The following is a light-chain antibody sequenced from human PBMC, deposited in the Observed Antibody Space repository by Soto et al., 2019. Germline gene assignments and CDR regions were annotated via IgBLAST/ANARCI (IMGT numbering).Light chain of an antibody. V-gene: IGLV2-23*01. CDR1: SSDVGTYNL. Sequence: QSALTQPASVSGSPGQSIAISCTGTSSDVGTYNLVSWYQQHPGKAPKLMIYEGSKRPSGVSNRFSGSKSDNTASLTISGLQAEDEADYYCCSYAGSNTFLFGGGNKLTVL. J-gene: IGLJ2*01. CDR3: CSYAGSNTFL. CDR2: EGS.